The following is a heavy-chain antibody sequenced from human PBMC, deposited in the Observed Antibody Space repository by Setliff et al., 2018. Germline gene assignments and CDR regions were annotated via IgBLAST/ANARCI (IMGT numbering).Heavy chain of an antibody. V-gene: IGHV4-34*01. CDR3: ARERYFDWFFED. CDR2: SNHGGST. Sequence: SETLSLTCSVYGESFSNNYWSWIRQTPGKGLEWIGESNHGGSTSYHPSLKSRLTMSVDTSKNQFSLKLGSVTAADTAVYYCARERYFDWFFEDWGHGTLVTVSS. J-gene: IGHJ4*01. CDR1: GESFSNNY. D-gene: IGHD3-9*01.